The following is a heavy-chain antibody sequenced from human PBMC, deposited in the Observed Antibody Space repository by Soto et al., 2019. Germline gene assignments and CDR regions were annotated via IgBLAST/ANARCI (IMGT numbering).Heavy chain of an antibody. V-gene: IGHV4-34*01. CDR2: INHSGST. CDR1: GGSFSGYY. D-gene: IGHD2-15*01. CDR3: ARSPLLYYYYGMDV. Sequence: SETLSLTCAVYGGSFSGYYWSWIRQPPGKGLEWIGEINHSGSTNYNPSLKSRVTISVDTSKNQFSLKLSSVTAADTAVYYCARSPLLYYYYGMDVWGQGTTVTVSS. J-gene: IGHJ6*02.